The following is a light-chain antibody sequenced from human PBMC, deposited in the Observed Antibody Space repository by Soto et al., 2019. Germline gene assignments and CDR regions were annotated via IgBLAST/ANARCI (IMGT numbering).Light chain of an antibody. V-gene: IGLV2-14*02. CDR2: EGS. CDR3: GSITRSSTSV. Sequence: QSALTQPASVSGSPGQSITISCTGTSSGVGSYNLVSWYQQHPGKAPKLMIYEGSKRPSGVSNRFSGSKSGNTASLTISGLQAEDEADYYCGSITRSSTSVFGTGTKLTVL. J-gene: IGLJ1*01. CDR1: SSGVGSYNL.